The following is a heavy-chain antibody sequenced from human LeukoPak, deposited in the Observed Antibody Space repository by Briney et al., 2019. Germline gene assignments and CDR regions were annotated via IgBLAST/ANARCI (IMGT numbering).Heavy chain of an antibody. D-gene: IGHD6-19*01. J-gene: IGHJ4*02. V-gene: IGHV3-30*01. CDR1: GFTFSSYA. CDR2: ISYDGSNK. CDR3: ARGPEDNSSGWTLTGDY. Sequence: GRSLRLSCAASGFTFSSYAMHWVRQAPGKGLEWVAVISYDGSNKYYADSVKGRFTISRDNSKNTLYLQMNSLRAEDTAVYYCARGPEDNSSGWTLTGDYWGQGTLVTVSS.